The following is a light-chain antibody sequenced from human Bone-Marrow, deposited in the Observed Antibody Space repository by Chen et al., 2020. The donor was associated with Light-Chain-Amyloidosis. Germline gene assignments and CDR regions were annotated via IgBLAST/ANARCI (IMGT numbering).Light chain of an antibody. CDR2: KAS. Sequence: DIPMTQSPSTLSASVGDRVTIPCRASQSISSWLAWYQQKPGKAPKLLIYKASSVESGVQSRFSGSGCGTEVTLTSSSLQPDDFATDYCKQYNSYPYTFGQGTKLEIK. CDR3: KQYNSYPYT. CDR1: QSISSW. J-gene: IGKJ2*01. V-gene: IGKV1-5*03.